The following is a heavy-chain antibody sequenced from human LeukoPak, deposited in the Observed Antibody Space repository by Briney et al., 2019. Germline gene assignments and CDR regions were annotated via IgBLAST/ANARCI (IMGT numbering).Heavy chain of an antibody. CDR2: IYYSGST. D-gene: IGHD1-26*01. V-gene: IGHV4-59*01. CDR1: GGSISSYY. CDR3: ARVPSSYFDY. J-gene: IGHJ4*02. Sequence: SETLSLTCTVSGGSISSYYWSWIRQPPGKGLEWIGYIYYSGSTNYNPSLKSRVTISVDTSKNQFSLKLSSVTAADTAVYYGARVPSSYFDYWGQGTLVTVSS.